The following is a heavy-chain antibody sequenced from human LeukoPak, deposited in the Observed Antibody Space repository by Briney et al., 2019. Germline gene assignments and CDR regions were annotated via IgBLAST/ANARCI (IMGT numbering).Heavy chain of an antibody. D-gene: IGHD2-2*02. CDR3: ARTTRSSADCYSAFDI. V-gene: IGHV3-20*04. Sequence: GGSLRLSCAVSGFTFDDYGMSWVRQARGRGMGGGTGINWNGCSTGYAGAGRGRSSVTRDNAKNSLYLQMNTVRAEDSALYYCARTTRSSADCYSAFDIWGQGTVVTVSS. J-gene: IGHJ3*02. CDR1: GFTFDDYG. CDR2: INWNGCST.